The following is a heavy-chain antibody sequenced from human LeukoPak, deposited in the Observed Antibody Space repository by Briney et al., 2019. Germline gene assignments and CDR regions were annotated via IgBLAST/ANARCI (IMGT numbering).Heavy chain of an antibody. CDR2: MNPNSGNT. CDR3: ASMGYCSGGSCHPYYYYGMDV. Sequence: ASVKVSCKASGYTFTSYDINWVRQATGQGLELMGWMNPNSGNTGYAQKFQGRVTMTRNTSISTAYMELSSLRSEDTAVYYCASMGYCSGGSCHPYYYYGMDVWGQGTTVTVSS. D-gene: IGHD2-15*01. J-gene: IGHJ6*02. V-gene: IGHV1-8*01. CDR1: GYTFTSYD.